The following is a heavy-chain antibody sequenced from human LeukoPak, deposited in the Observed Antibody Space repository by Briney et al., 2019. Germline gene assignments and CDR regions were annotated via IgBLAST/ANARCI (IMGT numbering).Heavy chain of an antibody. CDR2: IGGRGGST. CDR3: GKEGGA. V-gene: IGHV3-23*01. D-gene: IGHD3-16*01. J-gene: IGHJ5*02. CDR1: GFRFSDFT. Sequence: PGGSLRLSCAASGFRFSDFTMTWVRQAPGKGPEWVSAIGGRGGSTYYADSLGGRFTISRDNSKDMVYLQMYSLKVEDTATYYCGKEGGAWGQGTKVTVSS.